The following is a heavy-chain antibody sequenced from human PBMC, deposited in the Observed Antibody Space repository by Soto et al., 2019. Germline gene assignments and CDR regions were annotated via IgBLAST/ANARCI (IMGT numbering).Heavy chain of an antibody. V-gene: IGHV4-30-2*01. CDR1: GGSISSGGYS. Sequence: LSLTCAVSGGSISSGGYSWSWIRQPPGKGLEWIGYIYHSGSTYYNPSLKSRVTISVDRSKNQFSLKLSSVTAADTAVYYCARETRPGTLDYWGQGTLVTVSS. J-gene: IGHJ4*02. CDR3: ARETRPGTLDY. CDR2: IYHSGST.